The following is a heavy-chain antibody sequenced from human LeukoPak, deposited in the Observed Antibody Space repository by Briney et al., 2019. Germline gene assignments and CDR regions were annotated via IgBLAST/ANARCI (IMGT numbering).Heavy chain of an antibody. J-gene: IGHJ4*02. D-gene: IGHD1-1*01. CDR3: AREGKNWKWSLDY. V-gene: IGHV1-18*01. CDR2: ISAYNGNT. Sequence: ASVMVSCKASGYTFTSYGISWVRQAPGQGLEWMGWISAYNGNTNYAQKLQGRVTITTDTSTSTAYMKLRSLRSDDTAVYYCAREGKNWKWSLDYWGQGTLVTVSS. CDR1: GYTFTSYG.